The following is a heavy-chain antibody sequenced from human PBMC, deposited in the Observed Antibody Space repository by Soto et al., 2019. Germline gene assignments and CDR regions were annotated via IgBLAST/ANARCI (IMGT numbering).Heavy chain of an antibody. V-gene: IGHV1-2*04. D-gene: IGHD6-13*01. J-gene: IGHJ5*02. CDR3: ARGASPVPAAGTGPWFDP. CDR1: GYTFTGYY. Sequence: ASVKVSCKASGYTFTGYYMHWVRQAPGQGLEWMGWINPNSGGTNYAQKFQGWVTMTRDTSISTAYMELSRLRSDDTAVYYCARGASPVPAAGTGPWFDPWGQGTLVTVSS. CDR2: INPNSGGT.